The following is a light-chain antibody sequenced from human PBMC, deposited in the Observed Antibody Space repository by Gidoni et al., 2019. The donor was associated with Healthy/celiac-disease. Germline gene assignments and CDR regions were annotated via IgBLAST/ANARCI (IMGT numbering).Light chain of an antibody. J-gene: IGKJ2*01. CDR1: QDISNY. Sequence: DFRMTQSPSSLSASVGDRVTITCQASQDISNYLNWYQQEPGTAPKLLIYDASNLETVVPSRFSGSGSSTDFTFPISSLQPEDIVTYYCQLYDNLPPYTFGQGTKLEIK. CDR2: DAS. CDR3: QLYDNLPPYT. V-gene: IGKV1-33*01.